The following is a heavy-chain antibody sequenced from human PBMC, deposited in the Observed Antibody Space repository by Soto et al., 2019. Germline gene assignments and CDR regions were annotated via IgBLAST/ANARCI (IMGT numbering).Heavy chain of an antibody. J-gene: IGHJ6*03. CDR3: AKPLAGYSSSYDFMDV. Sequence: PGGSLRLSCAASGFTFNTNAMSWVRQAPGKELEWVSAISGSGGSTFYADSVKGRFTISRDNSKNTLHLQMNSLRAEDTAVYYCAKPLAGYSSSYDFMDVWGQGTTVTVSS. V-gene: IGHV3-23*01. D-gene: IGHD6-13*01. CDR2: ISGSGGST. CDR1: GFTFNTNA.